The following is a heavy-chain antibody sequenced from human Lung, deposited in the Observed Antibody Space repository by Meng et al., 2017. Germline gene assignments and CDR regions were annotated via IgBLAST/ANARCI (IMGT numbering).Heavy chain of an antibody. CDR1: GSKFPDYY. CDR3: ARDEDISAAGKLFGDY. J-gene: IGHJ4*02. D-gene: IGHD6-13*01. CDR2: INPKSGDT. Sequence: QVSLWQSGGEVKKPGASVKVSCKPSGSKFPDYYIHWVRRAPGQGLEWMGRINPKSGDTHYAQRFQGRVTMTGDTSISTAYMELSGLRSDDTAMYYCARDEDISAAGKLFGDYWGQGTLVTVSS. V-gene: IGHV1-2*06.